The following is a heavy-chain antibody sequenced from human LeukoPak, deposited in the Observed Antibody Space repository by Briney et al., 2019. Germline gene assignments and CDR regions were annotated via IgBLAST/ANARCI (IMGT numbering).Heavy chain of an antibody. J-gene: IGHJ4*02. CDR1: GFTFSSYA. D-gene: IGHD6-13*01. CDR2: ISYDGGNK. V-gene: IGHV3-30*04. Sequence: PGRSLRLSCAASGFTFSSYAMYWVRQAPGKGLEWVAVISYDGGNKYYAGSVKGRFTISRDNSKSTLYLQMNSLRVEDTAVYYCARNFGPYSSTWYSEDYWGQGTLVTVSS. CDR3: ARNFGPYSSTWYSEDY.